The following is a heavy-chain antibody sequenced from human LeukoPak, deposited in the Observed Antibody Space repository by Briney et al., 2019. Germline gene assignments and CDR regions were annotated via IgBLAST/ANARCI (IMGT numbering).Heavy chain of an antibody. V-gene: IGHV3-23*01. J-gene: IGHJ3*01. CDR1: EFTFDNYA. CDR2: ISGSGYYS. CDR3: TRDPNGDYVGAFDF. Sequence: PGGSLRLSCAASEFTFDNYAMSWVRQAPGKGLEWVSVISGSGYYSYYADSVKGRFTVSRDNSRNTLYLQMNRLRAEDTAIYYCTRDPNGDYVGAFDFWGQGTLVTVSS. D-gene: IGHD4-17*01.